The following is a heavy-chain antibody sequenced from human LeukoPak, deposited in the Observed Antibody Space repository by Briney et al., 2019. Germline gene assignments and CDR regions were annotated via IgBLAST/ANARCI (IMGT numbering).Heavy chain of an antibody. CDR1: GFTFNRAW. D-gene: IGHD1-1*01. V-gene: IGHV3-7*01. J-gene: IGHJ4*02. CDR3: AIWTSGNY. Sequence: GRSLRLAYAASGFTFNRAWINWVSQAPREGLEWVANMDPSGSQKRYVDSVDGRLTTYTDNTATSLYLEMYSLRAEDTAIYYCAIWTSGNYWGQGTLVTVSS. CDR2: MDPSGSQK.